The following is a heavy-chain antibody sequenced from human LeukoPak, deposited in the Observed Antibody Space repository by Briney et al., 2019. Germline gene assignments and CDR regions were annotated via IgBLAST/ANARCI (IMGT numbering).Heavy chain of an antibody. V-gene: IGHV1-69*05. CDR2: ITPIFHTT. D-gene: IGHD6-6*01. CDR3: ASRGYSSSSRVRFDY. CDR1: GDTFSNYA. Sequence: ASVKVSCKASGDTFSNYAINWVRQAPGQGLEWMGGITPIFHTTNYAQKFQGRVTITTDESTSTTYMELSSLRSEDTAVYYCASRGYSSSSRVRFDYWGQGTLVTVSS. J-gene: IGHJ4*02.